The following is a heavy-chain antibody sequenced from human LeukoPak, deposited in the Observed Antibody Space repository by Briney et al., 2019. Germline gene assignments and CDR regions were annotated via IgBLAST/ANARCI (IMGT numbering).Heavy chain of an antibody. V-gene: IGHV4-59*08. D-gene: IGHD1-26*01. CDR3: ARSYSVSYYAY. Sequence: SETLSLICTVSGGSISSNYWSWIRQPPGKGLEWIGYIYYSGTTSYNPSLKSRVTISEDTSKNQSSLKLSSVTAEDTAVYYCARSYSVSYYAYWGQGTLVTVSS. CDR2: IYYSGTT. J-gene: IGHJ4*02. CDR1: GGSISSNY.